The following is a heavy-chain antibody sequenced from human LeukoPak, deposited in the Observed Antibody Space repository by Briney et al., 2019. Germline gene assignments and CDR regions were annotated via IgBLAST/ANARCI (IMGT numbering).Heavy chain of an antibody. Sequence: PGGSLRLSCAASGFTFDDYSMHWVRQAPGKGLEWVSLISWNGGSTYYADSVKGRFTISRDNSENSLYLQMNSLRAEDTALYYCAKDGKNYFDYWGQGTLVTVSS. V-gene: IGHV3-43D*03. CDR3: AKDGKNYFDY. J-gene: IGHJ4*02. CDR2: ISWNGGST. CDR1: GFTFDDYS.